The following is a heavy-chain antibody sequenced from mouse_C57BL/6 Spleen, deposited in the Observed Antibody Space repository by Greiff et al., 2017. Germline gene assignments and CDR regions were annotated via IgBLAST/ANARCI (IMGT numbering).Heavy chain of an antibody. Sequence: VQLQQSGGGLVKPGGSLKLSCAASGFTFSDYGMHWVRQAPEKGLEWVAYISSGSSTIYYADTVKGRFTISRDNAKNTLFLQMTSLRSEDTAMYYCAHEAWFAYWGQGTLVTVSA. CDR1: GFTFSDYG. CDR3: AHEAWFAY. V-gene: IGHV5-17*01. CDR2: ISSGSSTI. J-gene: IGHJ3*01.